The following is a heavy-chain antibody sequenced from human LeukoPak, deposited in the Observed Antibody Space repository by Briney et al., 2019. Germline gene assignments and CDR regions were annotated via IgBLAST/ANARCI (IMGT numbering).Heavy chain of an antibody. CDR2: IYYSGST. CDR3: ARIQYYYDSSGLAVYDAFDI. D-gene: IGHD3-22*01. J-gene: IGHJ3*02. Sequence: PSETLSLTCTVSGGSISSYYWSWIRQPPGKGLEWIGYIYYSGSTNYNPSLKSRVTISVDTSKNQFSLKLSSVTAADTAVYYCARIQYYYDSSGLAVYDAFDIWGQGTMVTVSS. V-gene: IGHV4-59*12. CDR1: GGSISSYY.